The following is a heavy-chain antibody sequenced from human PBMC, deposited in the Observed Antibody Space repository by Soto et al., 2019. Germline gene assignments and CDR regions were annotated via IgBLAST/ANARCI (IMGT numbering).Heavy chain of an antibody. CDR2: INPNSGGT. CDR1: GYTFTGYY. J-gene: IGHJ6*03. CDR3: ARESMVRGVMSYYYYMEV. Sequence: ASVKVSCKASGYTFTGYYMHWVRQAPGQGLEWMGWINPNSGGTNYAQKFQGWVTMTRDTSISTAYMELSRLRSDDTAVYYCARESMVRGVMSYYYYMEVWGKGTTVTVSS. V-gene: IGHV1-2*04. D-gene: IGHD3-10*01.